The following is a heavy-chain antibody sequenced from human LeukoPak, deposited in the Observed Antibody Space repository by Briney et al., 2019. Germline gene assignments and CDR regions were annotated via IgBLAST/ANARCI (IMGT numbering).Heavy chain of an antibody. D-gene: IGHD3-22*01. CDR2: ISSSSSYI. V-gene: IGHV3-21*01. CDR1: GFTFSSYS. J-gene: IGHJ4*02. Sequence: PGGSLRLSCAASGFTFSSYSMNWVRQAPGKGLEWVSSISSSSSYIYYADSVKGRFTISRDNAKNSLYLQMNSLRAEDTAVYYCARDPNYYGSSGYYPGDYWGQGTLVTVSS. CDR3: ARDPNYYGSSGYYPGDY.